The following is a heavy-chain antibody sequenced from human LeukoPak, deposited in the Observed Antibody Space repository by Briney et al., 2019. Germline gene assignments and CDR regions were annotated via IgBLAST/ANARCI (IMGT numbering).Heavy chain of an antibody. CDR1: GFTFSSYS. V-gene: IGHV3-21*01. J-gene: IGHJ6*03. D-gene: IGHD6-13*01. CDR3: ARLPGYSSSWYISYYYYYYMDV. CDR2: ISSSSSYI. Sequence: PGGSLRLSCAASGFTFSSYSMNWVRQAPGKGLEWVSSISSSSSYIYYADSVKGRFTISRDNAKNSLYLQMNSLRAEDTAVYYCARLPGYSSSWYISYYYYYYMDVWGKGTTVTVSS.